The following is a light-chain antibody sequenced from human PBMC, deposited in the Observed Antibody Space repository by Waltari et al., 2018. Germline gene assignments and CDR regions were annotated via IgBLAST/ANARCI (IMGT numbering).Light chain of an antibody. CDR3: QQYNSFSYS. V-gene: IGKV1-5*03. CDR1: QSIGSW. Sequence: DIQMTQSPSTLSASVGDRVTITCRASQSIGSWLAWYQQKPGKAPKLLIYKASSLEGGVPSRFNGSGSGTEFTLTISSLQPDDFATYYCQQYNSFSYSFGQGTKLEIK. J-gene: IGKJ2*03. CDR2: KAS.